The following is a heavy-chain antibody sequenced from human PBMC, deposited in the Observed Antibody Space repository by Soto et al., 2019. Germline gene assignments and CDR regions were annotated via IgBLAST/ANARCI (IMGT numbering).Heavy chain of an antibody. CDR1: GFTFDDYA. J-gene: IGHJ2*01. D-gene: IGHD6-6*01. CDR2: ISWNSGNI. V-gene: IGHV3-9*01. Sequence: EVHLVESGGDLVQPGRSLRLSCAASGFTFDDYAMNWVRQAPGKGLEWVSSISWNSGNIVYADSVKGRFTISRDNAKNSLYLQMNSLRAEDTALYYCTKGPTTAVFSSFDLWGRGIVVTVSS. CDR3: TKGPTTAVFSSFDL.